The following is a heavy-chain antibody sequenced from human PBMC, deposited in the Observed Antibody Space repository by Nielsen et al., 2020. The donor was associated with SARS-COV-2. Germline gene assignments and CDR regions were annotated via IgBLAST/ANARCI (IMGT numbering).Heavy chain of an antibody. CDR1: GFTFDDHA. V-gene: IGHV3-9*01. J-gene: IGHJ3*02. CDR2: ISWNSGFI. Sequence: SLRLSCVASGFTFDDHAMHWVRQAPGKGLEWVSGISWNSGFIGYADSVKGRFSISRDNAKNSLYLQMDNLRAEDTALYYCAKDNIIVAAGSGAFDSWGQGTMVTVSS. CDR3: AKDNIIVAAGSGAFDS. D-gene: IGHD6-13*01.